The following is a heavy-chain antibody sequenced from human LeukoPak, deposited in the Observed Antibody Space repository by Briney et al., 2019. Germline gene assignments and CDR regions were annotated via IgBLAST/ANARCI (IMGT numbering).Heavy chain of an antibody. D-gene: IGHD3-16*01. CDR3: ARVPESSRGIDY. CDR1: GYTFTNFD. CDR2: INPNSGGT. J-gene: IGHJ4*02. V-gene: IGHV1-2*02. Sequence: GASVKVSCKASGYTFTNFDINWVRQATGQGLEWMGWINPNSGGTNYAQKFQGRVTMTRDTSISTAYMELSRLRSDDTAVYYCARVPESSRGIDYWGQGTLVTVSS.